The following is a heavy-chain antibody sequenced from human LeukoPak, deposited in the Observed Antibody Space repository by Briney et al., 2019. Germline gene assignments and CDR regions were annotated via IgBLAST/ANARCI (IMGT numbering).Heavy chain of an antibody. Sequence: GGSLRLSCAASGFTFSSYGMHWVRQAPGKGLEWVAVISSDGSNKYYADSVKGRFTISRDNSKNTLHLQMKSLRAEDTAVYYCAKMSNYYNSLGYYAFDIWGQGTMVTVSS. CDR1: GFTFSSYG. CDR2: ISSDGSNK. CDR3: AKMSNYYNSLGYYAFDI. V-gene: IGHV3-30*18. J-gene: IGHJ3*02. D-gene: IGHD3-22*01.